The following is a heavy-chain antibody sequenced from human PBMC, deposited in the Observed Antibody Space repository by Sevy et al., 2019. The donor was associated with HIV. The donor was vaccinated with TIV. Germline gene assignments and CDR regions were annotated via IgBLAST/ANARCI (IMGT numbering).Heavy chain of an antibody. J-gene: IGHJ4*02. V-gene: IGHV3-15*01. CDR2: IKSKTDGGTT. CDR3: TTGDLGYDFWSPMFSNFDY. CDR1: GFTFSNAW. D-gene: IGHD3-3*01. Sequence: GGSLRLSCAASGFTFSNAWMSWVRQAPGKGLEWVGRIKSKTDGGTTDYATPVKGRFTISRDDSKNTLYLQMNSLKTEDTAVYYCTTGDLGYDFWSPMFSNFDYWGQGTLVTVSS.